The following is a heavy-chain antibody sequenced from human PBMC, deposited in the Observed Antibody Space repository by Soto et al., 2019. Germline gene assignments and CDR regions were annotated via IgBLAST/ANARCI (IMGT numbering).Heavy chain of an antibody. J-gene: IGHJ4*02. V-gene: IGHV4-39*01. D-gene: IGHD6-19*01. Sequence: QLQLQESGPGLVKPSETLSLTCTVSGGSISSSSYYWGWIRQPPGKGLEWIGSIYYSGSTYYNPSLKSRVTISVDTSKNQFSLKLSSVTAADSDVYYCARHPQPPRGQWLVFFDYWGLGTLVTVSS. CDR2: IYYSGST. CDR3: ARHPQPPRGQWLVFFDY. CDR1: GGSISSSSYY.